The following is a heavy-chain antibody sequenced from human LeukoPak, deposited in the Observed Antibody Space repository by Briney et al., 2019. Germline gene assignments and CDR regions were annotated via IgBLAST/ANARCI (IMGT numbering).Heavy chain of an antibody. V-gene: IGHV4-59*12. CDR2: IYYSGST. D-gene: IGHD4-23*01. J-gene: IGHJ4*02. CDR1: GGSISSYY. CDR3: ARGPDYGGNSAYFDY. Sequence: SETLSLTCTVSGGSISSYYWSWLRQPPGKGLEWIGYIYYSGSTNYNPSLKSRVTISVDTSKNQFSLKLSSVTAADTAVYYCARGPDYGGNSAYFDYWGQGTLVTVSS.